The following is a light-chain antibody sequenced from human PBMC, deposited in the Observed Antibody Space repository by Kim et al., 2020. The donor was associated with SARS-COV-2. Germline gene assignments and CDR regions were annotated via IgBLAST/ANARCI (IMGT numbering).Light chain of an antibody. CDR2: INN. Sequence: QSVLTQPPSASGTPGQRVTISCSGSNSNIGSNTVNWYQQLPGTAPKLLIYINNQRPSGVPDRFSGSKSGTSASLAISGLQSEDEADYYCGAWDDSLKGVAFGGGTKLTVL. V-gene: IGLV1-44*01. CDR3: GAWDDSLKGVA. J-gene: IGLJ2*01. CDR1: NSNIGSNT.